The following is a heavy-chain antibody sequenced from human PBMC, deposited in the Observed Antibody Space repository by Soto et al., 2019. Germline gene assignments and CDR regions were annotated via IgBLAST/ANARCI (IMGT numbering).Heavy chain of an antibody. CDR2: IYHSVST. Sequence: SETLSLTCAVSGGSISSGGYSWSWIRQPPGKGLEWIGYIYHSVSTYYNPSLKSRVTISVDRSKNQFSLKLSSVTAADTAVYYCARTYSSGYYYIDYWGQGTLVTVSS. CDR3: ARTYSSGYYYIDY. J-gene: IGHJ4*02. D-gene: IGHD3-22*01. V-gene: IGHV4-30-2*01. CDR1: GGSISSGGYS.